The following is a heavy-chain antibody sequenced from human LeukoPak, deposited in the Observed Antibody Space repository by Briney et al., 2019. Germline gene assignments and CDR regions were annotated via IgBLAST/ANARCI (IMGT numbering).Heavy chain of an antibody. D-gene: IGHD3-22*01. J-gene: IGHJ4*02. CDR2: IYYSGST. CDR3: ARVEYPMIVVRT. CDR1: GGSVSSGSYY. V-gene: IGHV4-61*01. Sequence: PSETLSLTCTVSGGSVSSGSYYWSWIRQPPGKGLEWIGYIYYSGSTNYNPSLKSRVTISVDTSENQFSLKLSSVTAADTAVYYCARVEYPMIVVRTRGQGTLVAVSS.